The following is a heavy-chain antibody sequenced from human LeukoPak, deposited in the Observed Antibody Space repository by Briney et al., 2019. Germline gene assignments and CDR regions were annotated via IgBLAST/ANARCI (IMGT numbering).Heavy chain of an antibody. D-gene: IGHD2-2*01. CDR3: ARVRVESRPGSTSYYYYMDV. J-gene: IGHJ6*03. CDR1: GYTFTSYG. V-gene: IGHV1-18*01. Sequence: ASVKVSCKASGYTFTSYGISWVRQAPGQGIEWVGWISAYNGNTNYAQKLQGRVTMTTDTSTSTAYMELRSLRSDDTAVYYCARVRVESRPGSTSYYYYMDVWGKGTTVTVSS. CDR2: ISAYNGNT.